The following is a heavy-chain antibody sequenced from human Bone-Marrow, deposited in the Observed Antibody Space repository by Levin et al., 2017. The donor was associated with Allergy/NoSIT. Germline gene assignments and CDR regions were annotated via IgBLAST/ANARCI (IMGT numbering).Heavy chain of an antibody. D-gene: IGHD3-10*01. Sequence: PGGSLRLSCAASGFTFSSYAMHWVRQAPGKGLEWVAVISYDGSNKYYADSVKGRFTISRDNSKNTLYLQMNSLRAEDTAVYYCARGLITMVQGVIAPRVFDYWGQGTLVTVSS. J-gene: IGHJ4*02. V-gene: IGHV3-30-3*01. CDR1: GFTFSSYA. CDR3: ARGLITMVQGVIAPRVFDY. CDR2: ISYDGSNK.